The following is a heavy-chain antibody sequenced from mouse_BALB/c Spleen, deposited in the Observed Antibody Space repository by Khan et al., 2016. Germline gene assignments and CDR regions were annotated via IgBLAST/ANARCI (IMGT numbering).Heavy chain of an antibody. CDR2: ISYSGST. CDR1: GYSITSDYA. Sequence: EVQLQESGPGLVKPSPSLSLTCTVTGYSITSDYAWNWIRQFPGNKLEWMGYISYSGSTSYNPSFKSRISITRDTSKNQFFLQLNSVTTEDTATXYCAREGVLRYYFDYWGQGTTLTVSS. J-gene: IGHJ2*01. D-gene: IGHD1-1*01. CDR3: AREGVLRYYFDY. V-gene: IGHV3-2*02.